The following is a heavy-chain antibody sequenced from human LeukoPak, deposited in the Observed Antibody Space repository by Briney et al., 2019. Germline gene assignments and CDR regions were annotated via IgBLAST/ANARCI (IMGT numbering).Heavy chain of an antibody. CDR2: IYYSGST. J-gene: IGHJ2*01. CDR3: ARHHGDSSGYYYQRYFDL. CDR1: GGSISSYY. Sequence: SETLSLTCTVSGGSISSYYWTWIRQPPGKGLKWIGYIYYSGSTNCNPSLKSRVTISVDTSKNQFSLKLSSVTAADTAVYYCARHHGDSSGYYYQRYFDLWGRGTLVTVSS. V-gene: IGHV4-59*01. D-gene: IGHD3-22*01.